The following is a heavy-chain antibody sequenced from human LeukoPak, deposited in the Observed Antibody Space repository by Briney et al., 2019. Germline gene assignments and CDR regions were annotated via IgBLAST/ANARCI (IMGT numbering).Heavy chain of an antibody. Sequence: PSETLSLTCTVSGGSISSGDYYWSWIRQPPGKGLEWIGYIYYSGSTYYNPSLKSRVTISVDTSKNQFSLKLSSVTAADTAVYYCARVGYDSSGYLTIDYWGQGTLVTVSS. J-gene: IGHJ4*02. D-gene: IGHD3-22*01. CDR1: GGSISSGDYY. CDR3: ARVGYDSSGYLTIDY. V-gene: IGHV4-30-4*01. CDR2: IYYSGST.